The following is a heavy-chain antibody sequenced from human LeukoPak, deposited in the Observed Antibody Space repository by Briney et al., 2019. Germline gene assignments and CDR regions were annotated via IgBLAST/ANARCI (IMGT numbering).Heavy chain of an antibody. V-gene: IGHV3-7*01. D-gene: IGHD2-2*01. CDR2: IKQDGSEK. Sequence: PGGSLRLSCAASGFTFSSYWMSWVRQAPGKGLEWVANIKQDGSEKYYVDSVKGRFTISRDNAKNSLYLQMNSLRAEDTAVYYCAGPGTYCSSTSCYSDAFDIWGQGTMVTVSS. CDR1: GFTFSSYW. J-gene: IGHJ3*02. CDR3: AGPGTYCSSTSCYSDAFDI.